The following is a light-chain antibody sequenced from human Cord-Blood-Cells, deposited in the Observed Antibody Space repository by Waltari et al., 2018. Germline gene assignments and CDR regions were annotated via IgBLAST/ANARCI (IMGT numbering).Light chain of an antibody. J-gene: IGLJ1*01. Sequence: QSALTQPRSVSGSPGQSVTISCTGTSSDVGGYNYVSWYQQHPGKAPKLIIYDVSKRPSGVSDRFSVSKSGNTASLTISGLQAEDEADYYCCSYAGSFYVFGTGTKVTVL. CDR1: SSDVGGYNY. V-gene: IGLV2-11*01. CDR2: DVS. CDR3: CSYAGSFYV.